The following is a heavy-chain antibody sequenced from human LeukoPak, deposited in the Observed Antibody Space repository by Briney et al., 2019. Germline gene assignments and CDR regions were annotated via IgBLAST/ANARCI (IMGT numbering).Heavy chain of an antibody. D-gene: IGHD3-10*01. J-gene: IGHJ4*02. CDR1: GFTFSSYE. CDR2: IDNFGSI. CDR3: VGGTYYGSGGRPGYFDH. Sequence: PGGSLRLSCAASGFTFSSYEMNWVRQAPGKGLEWVSVIDNFGSIYYRDSVKGRFTISRDISKSTLYLQMNTLSAEDTAVYYCVGGTYYGSGGRPGYFDHWGQGILVTVSS. V-gene: IGHV3-48*03.